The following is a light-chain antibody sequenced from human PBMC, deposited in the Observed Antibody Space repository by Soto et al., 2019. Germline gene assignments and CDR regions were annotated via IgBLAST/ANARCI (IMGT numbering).Light chain of an antibody. V-gene: IGKV3-20*01. Sequence: EIVLTQSPGTLSLSPGERATLSCRASQSVSSSYLAWYQQKPGLAPRLLIYRTSNWATGIPDRFSGSGSGTDFTVTISRLEPEDFAVYGCEQYDSSPMSFGQGTKVQIK. CDR2: RTS. CDR1: QSVSSSY. CDR3: EQYDSSPMS. J-gene: IGKJ1*01.